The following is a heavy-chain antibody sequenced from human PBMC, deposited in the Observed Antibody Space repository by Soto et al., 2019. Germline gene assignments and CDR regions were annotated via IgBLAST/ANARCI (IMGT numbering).Heavy chain of an antibody. CDR3: ARAVGPFDY. J-gene: IGHJ4*02. V-gene: IGHV3-33*01. CDR2: IWYDGSNK. Sequence: QVQLVESGAGVVQPGRSLRLSCAASGFIFSTYGMHWVRQAPGKGLEWVAVIWYDGSNKYYADSVKGRFTISRDNSKNMLYLQMNSLRAEDTAMYYCARAVGPFDYWGQGTLVTVSS. D-gene: IGHD1-26*01. CDR1: GFIFSTYG.